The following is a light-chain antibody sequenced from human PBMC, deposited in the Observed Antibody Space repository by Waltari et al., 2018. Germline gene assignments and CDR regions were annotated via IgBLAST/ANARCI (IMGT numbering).Light chain of an antibody. Sequence: IQMTQSPSSLSASVGDTVTNTCQASQDIDDNLNWYQQKPGKAPKLLISRTSSLQGGIPSRFSGSGSGTDFTLTISSLQPEDSATYYCQQGYSYPIIFGGGTKVEIK. CDR1: QDIDDN. V-gene: IGKV1-6*01. CDR2: RTS. CDR3: QQGYSYPII. J-gene: IGKJ4*01.